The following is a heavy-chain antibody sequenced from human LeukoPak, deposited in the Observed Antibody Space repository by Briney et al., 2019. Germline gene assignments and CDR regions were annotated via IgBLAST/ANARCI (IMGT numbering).Heavy chain of an antibody. CDR2: ISDGGGTT. J-gene: IGHJ4*02. CDR1: GFTFSSDA. V-gene: IGHV3-23*01. Sequence: GGSLRLSCAASGFTFSSDAMSWVRQAPGKGLEWVSTISDGGGTTYYADSVRGRFTISRDNSKNTLFLQMNTLRAEDTAVYYCAKDPQILAFDYWGQGTLVTVSS. D-gene: IGHD3-3*02. CDR3: AKDPQILAFDY.